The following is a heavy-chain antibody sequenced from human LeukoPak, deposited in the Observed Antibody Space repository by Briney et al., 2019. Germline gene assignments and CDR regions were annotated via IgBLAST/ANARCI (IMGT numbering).Heavy chain of an antibody. CDR2: INPNSGGT. CDR1: GYTFTGYY. Sequence: ASVKVSCKASGYTFTGYYMHWVRQAPGQGLEWMGWINPNSGGTNYAQKFQGRVTMTRDTSISTAYMELSRLRSDDTAVYYCARDPHYSSGWYGNWFDPWGQGTLATVSS. D-gene: IGHD6-19*01. V-gene: IGHV1-2*02. CDR3: ARDPHYSSGWYGNWFDP. J-gene: IGHJ5*02.